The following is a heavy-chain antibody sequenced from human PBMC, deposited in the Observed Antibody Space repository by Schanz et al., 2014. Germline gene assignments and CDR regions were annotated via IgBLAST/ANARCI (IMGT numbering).Heavy chain of an antibody. CDR1: GFMFSSYG. CDR2: IGTSGGT. V-gene: IGHV3-23*01. Sequence: EVQLLESGGGLVQPGGSLRLSCAASGFMFSSYGMHWVRQAPGKGLEWVSTIGTSGGTNYAESVKGRFTISRDNSKNTLYLQMNSLRAEDTAVYFCAKDLGVDCGDGCFNWYFDLWGRGTLVTVSS. CDR3: AKDLGVDCGDGCFNWYFDL. D-gene: IGHD2-21*02. J-gene: IGHJ2*01.